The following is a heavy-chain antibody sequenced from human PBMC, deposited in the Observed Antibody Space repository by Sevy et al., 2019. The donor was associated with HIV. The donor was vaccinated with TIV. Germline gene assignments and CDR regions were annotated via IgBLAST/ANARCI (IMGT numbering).Heavy chain of an antibody. CDR2: VSGSGRFT. CDR1: EFTFSSYA. Sequence: GGSLRLSCSASEFTFSSYAMSWVRQAPGKGLEWVSSVSGSGRFTDYADFVEGRFIISRDNSKNTLSVQMNSLRAEDTAVYYCAKGFCSGVTCPRDYYYYGMDVWGQGTTVTVSS. V-gene: IGHV3-23*01. CDR3: AKGFCSGVTCPRDYYYYGMDV. J-gene: IGHJ6*02. D-gene: IGHD2-15*01.